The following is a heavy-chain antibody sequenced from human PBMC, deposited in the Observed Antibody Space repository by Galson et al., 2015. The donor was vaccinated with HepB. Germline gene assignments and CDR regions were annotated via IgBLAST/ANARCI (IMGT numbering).Heavy chain of an antibody. Sequence: SLRLSCSASGFTFSDYYMSWIRQAPGKGLEWVSYTGNSGTTIYYADSVKGRFAISRDNAKNSLYPHMNNLRADDTAVYYCARAGNTHDARSAFAIWGQGTMVTVSS. V-gene: IGHV3-11*01. CDR2: TGNSGTTI. CDR1: GFTFSDYY. D-gene: IGHD1-14*01. CDR3: ARAGNTHDARSAFAI. J-gene: IGHJ3*02.